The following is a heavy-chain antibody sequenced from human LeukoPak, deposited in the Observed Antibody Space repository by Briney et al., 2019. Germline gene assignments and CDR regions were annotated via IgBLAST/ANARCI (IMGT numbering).Heavy chain of an antibody. J-gene: IGHJ4*02. V-gene: IGHV3-23*01. D-gene: IGHD3-10*01. CDR2: VSGSGATT. Sequence: PGGSLRLSCAASGFTLSSSSMSWVRQAPGKGLEWVSSVSGSGATTFYADSLKGRFTISRDNSKNTVYLQMNSLRAEDTAVYFCAKYGSGSSFDYWGQGTLVTVSS. CDR3: AKYGSGSSFDY. CDR1: GFTLSSSS.